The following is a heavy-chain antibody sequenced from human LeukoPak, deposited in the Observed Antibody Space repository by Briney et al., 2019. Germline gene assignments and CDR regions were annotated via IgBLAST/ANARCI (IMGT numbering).Heavy chain of an antibody. CDR1: GFTFSSYA. CDR3: AMWREGSRDWFFNY. J-gene: IGHJ4*02. CDR2: ISGIGDRT. D-gene: IGHD3-9*01. Sequence: GGSLRLSCAASGFTFSSYAMSWVRLAPGQGLEWVSAISGIGDRTYYADSVKGRFTVSRDNSKNSLYLQMNSLRAEDTALYYCAMWREGSRDWFFNYWGQGNLVTVSS. V-gene: IGHV3-23*01.